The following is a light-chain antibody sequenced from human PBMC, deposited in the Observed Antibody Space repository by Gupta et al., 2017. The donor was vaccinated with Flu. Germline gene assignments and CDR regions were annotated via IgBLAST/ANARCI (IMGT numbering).Light chain of an antibody. CDR3: QSYDTSLSDSVI. Sequence: QSLLTQPPSVSGAPWPRVTISCTGTTSNLGAGYDVHWYQRLSGAAPKLLIYNNNNRPLGVPDRFSGSKSGTSAALAITGLQPEDEADYFCQSYDTSLSDSVIFGGGTKVTVL. CDR2: NNN. CDR1: TSNLGAGYD. J-gene: IGLJ2*01. V-gene: IGLV1-40*01.